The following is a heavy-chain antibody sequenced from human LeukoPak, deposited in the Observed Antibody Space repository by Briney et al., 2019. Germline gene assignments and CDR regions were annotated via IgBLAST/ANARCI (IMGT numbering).Heavy chain of an antibody. CDR1: GYTFTSYG. CDR3: ARGTGGYFDL. Sequence: ASVKVACKASGYTFTSYGISWVRQAPGHGLEWIGWISAYNGNTNYAQKLQGRVTMTTNTSTSTAYMELRSLRSDDTAVYYCARGTGGYFDLWGRGTLVTVSS. J-gene: IGHJ2*01. V-gene: IGHV1-18*01. D-gene: IGHD1-14*01. CDR2: ISAYNGNT.